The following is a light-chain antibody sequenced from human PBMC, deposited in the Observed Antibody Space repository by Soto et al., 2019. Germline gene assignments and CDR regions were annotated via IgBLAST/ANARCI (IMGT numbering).Light chain of an antibody. CDR2: EVS. CDR1: SSDVGGYNY. Sequence: QSALTQPPSESGSPGQSVTVSCTGTSSDVGGYNYVSWYQQHPGKAPKLIISEVSKRPSGVPDRFSGSKSGNAASLTVSGLQAEDEADYYCSSHAGSNNYVFGTGTKLTVL. V-gene: IGLV2-8*01. CDR3: SSHAGSNNYV. J-gene: IGLJ1*01.